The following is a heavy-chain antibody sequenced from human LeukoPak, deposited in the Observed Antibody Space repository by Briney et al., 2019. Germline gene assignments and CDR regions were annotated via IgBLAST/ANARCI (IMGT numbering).Heavy chain of an antibody. CDR3: ASSPAAAGARFDY. V-gene: IGHV1-69*01. J-gene: IGHJ4*02. D-gene: IGHD2-2*01. CDR2: IIPIFGTA. Sequence: SVKVSCKASGGTFSSYAISWVRQAPGQGLEWMGGIIPIFGTANYAQKFQGRVTITADESTSTAYMELSSQRSEDTAVYYCASSPAAAGARFDYWGQGTLVTVSS. CDR1: GGTFSSYA.